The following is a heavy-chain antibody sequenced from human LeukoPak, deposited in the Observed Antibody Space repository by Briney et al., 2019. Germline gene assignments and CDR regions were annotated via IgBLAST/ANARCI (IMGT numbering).Heavy chain of an antibody. J-gene: IGHJ4*02. CDR2: ISSSSSYI. Sequence: PGGSLRLSCAASGFTFSSYGMHWVRQAPGKGLEWVSSISSSSSYIYYADPVKGRFTISRDNAKNSLYLQMNSLRAEDTAVYYCARAPISGWYLDYWGQGTLVTVSS. V-gene: IGHV3-21*01. D-gene: IGHD6-19*01. CDR3: ARAPISGWYLDY. CDR1: GFTFSSYG.